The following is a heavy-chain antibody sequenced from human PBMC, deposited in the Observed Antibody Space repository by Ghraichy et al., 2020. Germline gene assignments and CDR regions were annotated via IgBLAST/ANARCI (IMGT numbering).Heavy chain of an antibody. J-gene: IGHJ3*02. Sequence: SETLSLTCAVSGGSISSSNWWSWVRQPPGKGLEYIGEIYHSGSTNYNPSLKSRVTISVDKSKNQFSLKLSSVTAADTAVYYCARDPRSGSYLLHPGAFDIWGQGTMVTVSS. V-gene: IGHV4-4*02. CDR3: ARDPRSGSYLLHPGAFDI. CDR1: GGSISSSNW. CDR2: IYHSGST. D-gene: IGHD1-26*01.